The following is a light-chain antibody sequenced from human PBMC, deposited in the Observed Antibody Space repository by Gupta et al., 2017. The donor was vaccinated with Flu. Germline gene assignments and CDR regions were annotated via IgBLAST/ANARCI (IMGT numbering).Light chain of an antibody. CDR3: SEWDATQSGHRA. V-gene: IGLV1-44*01. CDR2: KKD. CDR1: TSNIGSNF. Sequence: QSVLAQPASVSGPPVHTVTISCSGGTSNIGSNFLNWYQQLPATDPQLLIVKKDQRPSGVPARFSSDTSGTSAKLATHALQCEDEAEEDGSEWDATQSGHRAFGEGTKLTVL. J-gene: IGLJ3*02.